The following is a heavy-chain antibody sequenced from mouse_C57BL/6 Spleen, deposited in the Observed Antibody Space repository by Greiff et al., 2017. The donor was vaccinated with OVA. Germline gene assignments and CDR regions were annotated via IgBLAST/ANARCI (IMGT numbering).Heavy chain of an antibody. CDR3: ARPANWDVWFAY. CDR2: ISSGSSTI. CDR1: GFTFSDYG. J-gene: IGHJ3*01. V-gene: IGHV5-17*01. D-gene: IGHD4-1*01. Sequence: VQLKQSGGGLVKPGGSLKLSCAASGFTFSDYGMHWVRQAPEKGLEWVAYISSGSSTIYYADTVKGRFTISRDNAKNTLFLQMTSLRSEDTAMYYCARPANWDVWFAYWGQGTLVTVSA.